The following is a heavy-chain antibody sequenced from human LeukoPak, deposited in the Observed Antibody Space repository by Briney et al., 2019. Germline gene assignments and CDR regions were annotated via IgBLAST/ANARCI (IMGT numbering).Heavy chain of an antibody. Sequence: SQTLSPTCAISGDSVSSNSAAWNWIRQSPSRGLEWLGRTYYRSKWNKNYAASVKSRITINPDTSKNQLSLQLNSVTPEDTAVYYCARTRSSGYLTFDYWGQGILVTVSS. CDR2: TYYRSKWNK. D-gene: IGHD3-22*01. CDR1: GDSVSSNSAA. J-gene: IGHJ4*02. CDR3: ARTRSSGYLTFDY. V-gene: IGHV6-1*01.